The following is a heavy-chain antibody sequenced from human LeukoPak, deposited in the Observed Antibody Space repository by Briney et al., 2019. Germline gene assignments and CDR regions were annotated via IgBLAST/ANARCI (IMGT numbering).Heavy chain of an antibody. D-gene: IGHD3-22*01. CDR1: GYTFTSYG. CDR2: ISAYNGNT. J-gene: IGHJ4*02. V-gene: IGHV1-18*01. Sequence: AASVTVSCKASGYTFTSYGISWVRQAPGQGLEWMGWISAYNGNTNYAQKLQGRVTMTTDTSTSTAYMELRSLRSDDTAVYYCARLGYYYDSSGPAGLDYWGQGTLVTVSS. CDR3: ARLGYYYDSSGPAGLDY.